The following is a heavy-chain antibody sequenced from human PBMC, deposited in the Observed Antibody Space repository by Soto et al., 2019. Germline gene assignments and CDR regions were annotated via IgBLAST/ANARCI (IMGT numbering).Heavy chain of an antibody. CDR1: GYTFTSYY. CDR3: ARVGNLAMVVPGADAFDI. CDR2: INPSGGST. Sequence: ASLKVSCKASGYTFTSYYMHWVRQAPGQGLEWMGIINPSGGSTSYAQKFQGRVTMTRDTSTSTVYMELSSLRSEDTAVYYCARVGNLAMVVPGADAFDIWGQGTMVTVSS. V-gene: IGHV1-46*01. D-gene: IGHD5-18*01. J-gene: IGHJ3*02.